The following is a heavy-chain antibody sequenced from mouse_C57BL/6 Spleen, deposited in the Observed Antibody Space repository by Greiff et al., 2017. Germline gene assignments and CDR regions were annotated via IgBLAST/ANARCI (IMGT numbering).Heavy chain of an antibody. J-gene: IGHJ2*01. CDR3: ARAGSPLCDY. CDR2: IYPGDGDT. Sequence: QVKLQQSGAELVKPGASVKISCKASGYAFSSYWMNWVKQRPGKGLEWIGQIYPGDGDTNYNGKFKGKATLTADKSSSTAYMQLSSLTSEDAAVDFCARAGSPLCDYWGQGTTRTVSS. CDR1: GYAFSSYW. D-gene: IGHD1-1*01. V-gene: IGHV1-80*01.